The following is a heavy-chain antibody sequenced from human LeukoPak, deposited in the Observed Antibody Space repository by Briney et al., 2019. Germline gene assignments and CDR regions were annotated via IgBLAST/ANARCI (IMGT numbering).Heavy chain of an antibody. CDR3: ARISSSYDYDY. J-gene: IGHJ4*02. D-gene: IGHD6-6*01. V-gene: IGHV3-64*01. Sequence: GGSLRLSCAASGFTFRSYGMHWVRQAPGKGLEYVAAISSNGGSTDYANSVKGRFTISRDNSKNTLYLQMGSLRAEDMAVYYCARISSSYDYDYWGQGTLVTVSS. CDR1: GFTFRSYG. CDR2: ISSNGGST.